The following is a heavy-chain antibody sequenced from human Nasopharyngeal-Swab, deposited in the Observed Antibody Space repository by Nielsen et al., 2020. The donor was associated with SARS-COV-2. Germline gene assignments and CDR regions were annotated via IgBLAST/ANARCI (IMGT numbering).Heavy chain of an antibody. Sequence: GSLRLSCTVSGGSISSYYWSWIRQPPGKGLEWIGYIYYSGSTNYNPSLKSRVTISVDTFKNQFSLKLSSVTAADTAVYYCARAGVDISTGSSGGCFDYWGQGTLVTVSS. V-gene: IGHV4-59*13. J-gene: IGHJ4*02. D-gene: IGHD3-9*01. CDR3: ARAGVDISTGSSGGCFDY. CDR2: IYYSGST. CDR1: GGSISSYY.